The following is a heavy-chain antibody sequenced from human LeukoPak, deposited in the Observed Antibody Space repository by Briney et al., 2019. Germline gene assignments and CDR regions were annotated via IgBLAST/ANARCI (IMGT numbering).Heavy chain of an antibody. CDR2: IKQDGSEK. CDR3: ARDRWVGSSSYSLH. D-gene: IGHD6-13*01. V-gene: IGHV3-7*01. Sequence: GGSLRLSYAASGFTFSSYWMSWVRQAPGKGLEWVANIKQDGSEKYYVDSVKGRFTISRDNAKSSLYLQMNSLRAEDTAVYYCARDRWVGSSSYSLHWGQGTLVTVSS. J-gene: IGHJ1*01. CDR1: GFTFSSYW.